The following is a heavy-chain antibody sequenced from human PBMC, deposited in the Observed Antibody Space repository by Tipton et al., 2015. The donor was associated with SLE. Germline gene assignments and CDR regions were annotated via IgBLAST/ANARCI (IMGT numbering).Heavy chain of an antibody. CDR2: IYYSGST. J-gene: IGHJ6*02. CDR1: GGSISSHY. Sequence: TLSLTCTVSGGSISSHYWSWIRQPPGKGLELIGYIYYSGSTYYNPSLKSRVTISVDTSKNQFSLKLSSVTAADTAVYYCARDMGYYDYVWGSYRHYGMDVWGQGTTVTVSS. V-gene: IGHV4-59*11. D-gene: IGHD3-16*02. CDR3: ARDMGYYDYVWGSYRHYGMDV.